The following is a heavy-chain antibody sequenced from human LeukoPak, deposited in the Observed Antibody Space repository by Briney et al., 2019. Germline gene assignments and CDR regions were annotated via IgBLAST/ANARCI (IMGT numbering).Heavy chain of an antibody. CDR2: INTDGSST. Sequence: GGSLRLSCAASGFTFSNYWIHWVRQAPGKGLVWVSRINTDGSSTSYADSVKGRFTISRDNAKNTLYLQMNSLRAEDMAVYYCARSLLYYYDSSGPENWGQGSLVTVSS. V-gene: IGHV3-74*01. J-gene: IGHJ4*02. CDR3: ARSLLYYYDSSGPEN. CDR1: GFTFSNYW. D-gene: IGHD3-22*01.